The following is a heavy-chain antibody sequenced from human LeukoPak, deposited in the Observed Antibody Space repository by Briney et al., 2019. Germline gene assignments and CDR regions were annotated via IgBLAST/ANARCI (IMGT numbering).Heavy chain of an antibody. V-gene: IGHV4-59*01. CDR1: GGSISNYY. Sequence: SETLSLTCTVSGGSISNYYWSRIRQPPGKGLEWIGYIYYSGSTNYNPSLKSRVTMSVDTSKNQFSLKLTSVTAADTAVYYCARVVGDGYSDYWGQGTLVTVSS. CDR2: IYYSGST. D-gene: IGHD5-24*01. J-gene: IGHJ4*02. CDR3: ARVVGDGYSDY.